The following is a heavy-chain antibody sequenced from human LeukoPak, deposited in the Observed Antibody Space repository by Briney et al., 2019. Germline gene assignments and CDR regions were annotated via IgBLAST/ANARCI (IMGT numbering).Heavy chain of an antibody. J-gene: IGHJ4*02. Sequence: ASVKVSCKASGYTFTSYGISWVRQAPGQGLEWMGWISAYNGNTNYAQKLQGRVTMTTDTSTSTAYMELRSLRSDDTAVYYCARGLPGYYDSSGYSDYWGQGTLVTVSS. D-gene: IGHD3-22*01. V-gene: IGHV1-18*01. CDR1: GYTFTSYG. CDR2: ISAYNGNT. CDR3: ARGLPGYYDSSGYSDY.